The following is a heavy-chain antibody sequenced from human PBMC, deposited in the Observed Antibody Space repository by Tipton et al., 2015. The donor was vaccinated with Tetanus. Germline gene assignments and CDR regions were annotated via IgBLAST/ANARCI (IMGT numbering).Heavy chain of an antibody. D-gene: IGHD1-26*01. CDR3: ARDQARGARGWNYFDY. J-gene: IGHJ4*02. Sequence: LVKPTQTLSLTCTVSGGSISSGGYYWSRIRQHPGKGLEWIGDIYYSGSTYYNPSLKSRVTISVDTPKNQFSLKLNSVTAADTAVYYCARDQARGARGWNYFDYWGQGTLVTVSS. CDR1: GGSISSGGYY. V-gene: IGHV4-31*03. CDR2: IYYSGST.